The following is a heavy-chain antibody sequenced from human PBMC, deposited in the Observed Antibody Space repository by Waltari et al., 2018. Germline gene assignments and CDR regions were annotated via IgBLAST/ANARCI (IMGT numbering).Heavy chain of an antibody. CDR1: GFTFDDYA. V-gene: IGHV3-43D*03. J-gene: IGHJ6*03. Sequence: EVQLVESGGVVVQPGGSLRLSCAASGFTFDDYAMHWVGQAPGTGLEWVSLISWDGGSTYYADSVKGRFTISRDNSKNSLYLQMNSLRAEDTALYYCAKEAAARYYYYYYYMDVWGKGTTVTVSS. D-gene: IGHD6-13*01. CDR2: ISWDGGST. CDR3: AKEAAARYYYYYYYMDV.